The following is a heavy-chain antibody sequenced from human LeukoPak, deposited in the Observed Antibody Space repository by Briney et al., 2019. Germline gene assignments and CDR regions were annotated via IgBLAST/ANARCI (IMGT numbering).Heavy chain of an antibody. CDR1: GGSISSGGYS. J-gene: IGHJ5*02. Sequence: SQTLSLTCAVSGGSISSGGYSWSWIRQPPGKGLEWIGYIYHSGSTYYNPSLKSRVTISADRSKNQFSLKLSSVTAADTAVYYCARGSARKNWFDPWGQGTLVTVSS. V-gene: IGHV4-30-2*01. D-gene: IGHD3-10*01. CDR2: IYHSGST. CDR3: ARGSARKNWFDP.